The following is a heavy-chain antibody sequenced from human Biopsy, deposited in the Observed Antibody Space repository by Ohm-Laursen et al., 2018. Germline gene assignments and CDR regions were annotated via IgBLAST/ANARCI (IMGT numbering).Heavy chain of an antibody. D-gene: IGHD3/OR15-3a*01. CDR1: GGSITADF. V-gene: IGHV4-59*08. CDR2: RFHSGSP. J-gene: IGHJ4*02. Sequence: SETLSLTCTVSGGSITADFWTWIRQTPGERLEWIGYRFHSGSPMYNPSLKSLVTISVAASKIRFSLSLTCVTAADTAVYSCVRLNRRGNIIFFDYWGRGTLVTVSS. CDR3: VRLNRRGNIIFFDY.